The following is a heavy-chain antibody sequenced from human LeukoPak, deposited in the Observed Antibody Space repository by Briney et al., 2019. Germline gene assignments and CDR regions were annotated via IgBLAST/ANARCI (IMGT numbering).Heavy chain of an antibody. D-gene: IGHD6-13*01. CDR3: AKLDSSSSKSPDAFDI. Sequence: TSETLSLTCAVYGGSFSGYYWSWVRQAPGKGLEWVSAISGSGGSTYYADSVKGRFTISRDNSKNTLYLQMNSLRAEDTAVYYCAKLDSSSSKSPDAFDIWGQGTMVTVSS. J-gene: IGHJ3*02. V-gene: IGHV3-23*01. CDR2: ISGSGGST. CDR1: GGSFSGYY.